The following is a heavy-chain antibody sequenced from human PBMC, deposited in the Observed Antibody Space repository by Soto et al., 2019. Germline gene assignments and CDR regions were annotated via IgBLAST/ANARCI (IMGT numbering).Heavy chain of an antibody. CDR2: ISGSGSDI. Sequence: PGWSLRLSCASSVFTFIDHYMTWIRQAPGKGLEWISYISGSGSDIYYADSVKGRFTVSRDNAKNSLYLQMSSLRAEDTAVYYCAGDPYYYASDYWGQGTLVTVSS. J-gene: IGHJ4*02. D-gene: IGHD3-10*01. CDR1: VFTFIDHY. CDR3: AGDPYYYASDY. V-gene: IGHV3-11*01.